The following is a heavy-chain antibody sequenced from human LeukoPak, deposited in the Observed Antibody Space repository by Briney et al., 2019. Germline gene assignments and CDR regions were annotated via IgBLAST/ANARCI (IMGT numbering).Heavy chain of an antibody. CDR1: GFPFSSYS. J-gene: IGHJ6*03. V-gene: IGHV3-21*01. Sequence: GGSLRLSCAASGFPFSSYSMNWVRQAPGKGLEWVSSISSSSSYIYYADSVKGRFTISRDNAKNSLYLQMNSLRAEDTAVYYCATQSGKQTQNYYMDVWGKGTTVTVSS. CDR2: ISSSSSYI. CDR3: ATQSGKQTQNYYMDV.